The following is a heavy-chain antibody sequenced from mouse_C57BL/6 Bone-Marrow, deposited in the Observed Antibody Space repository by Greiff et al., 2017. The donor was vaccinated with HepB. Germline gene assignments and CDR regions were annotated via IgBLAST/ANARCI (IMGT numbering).Heavy chain of an antibody. J-gene: IGHJ3*01. V-gene: IGHV1-81*01. D-gene: IGHD5-1*01. Sequence: QVQLKQSGAELARPGASVKLSCKASGYTFTSYGISWVKQRTGQGLEWIGEIYPRSGNTYYNEKFKGKATLTADKSSSTAYMELRSLTSEDSAVYFCAREGGRSTAWFAYWGQGTLVTVSA. CDR3: AREGGRSTAWFAY. CDR1: GYTFTSYG. CDR2: IYPRSGNT.